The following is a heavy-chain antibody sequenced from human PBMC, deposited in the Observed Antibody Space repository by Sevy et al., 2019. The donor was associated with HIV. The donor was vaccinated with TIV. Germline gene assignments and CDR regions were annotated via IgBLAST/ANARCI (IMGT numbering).Heavy chain of an antibody. CDR3: ARYLGSRYCSGGSCYSTAFDY. D-gene: IGHD2-15*01. V-gene: IGHV4-39*01. CDR2: IYYSGST. CDR1: GGSISSSSYY. J-gene: IGHJ4*02. Sequence: SETLSLTCTVSGGSISSSSYYWGRIRQPPGKGQEWIGSIYYSGSTYYNPSLKSRVTISVDTSKNQFSLKLSSVTAADSAVYYCARYLGSRYCSGGSCYSTAFDYWGQGTLVTVSS.